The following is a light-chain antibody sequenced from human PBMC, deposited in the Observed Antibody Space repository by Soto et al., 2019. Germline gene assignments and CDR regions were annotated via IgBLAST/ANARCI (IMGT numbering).Light chain of an antibody. CDR3: QQYNNWPPLT. V-gene: IGKV3-15*01. CDR2: GAS. CDR1: QSVSSN. J-gene: IGKJ4*01. Sequence: EIVMTQSPATLSVSPGERATLSCRASQSVSSNLAWYQHKPGQAPRLLIYGASTRAPGIPARFSGSGSGTEFTLTITSLQSEDFAVYYCQQYNNWPPLTFGGGTKVEIK.